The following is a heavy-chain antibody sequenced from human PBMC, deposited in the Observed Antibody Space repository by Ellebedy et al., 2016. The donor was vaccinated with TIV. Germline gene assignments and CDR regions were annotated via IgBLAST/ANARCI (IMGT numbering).Heavy chain of an antibody. CDR1: GFTLTDYW. Sequence: GGSLRLSCAASGFTLTDYWMHWVRQAPGKGLEWVSVIYSGGSTYYADSVKGRFTISRDNSKNTLYLQMNSLRAEDTAVYYCAGVPNWNVDGGGDWGQGTLVIVSS. D-gene: IGHD1-20*01. CDR3: AGVPNWNVDGGGD. V-gene: IGHV3-53*01. CDR2: IYSGGST. J-gene: IGHJ4*02.